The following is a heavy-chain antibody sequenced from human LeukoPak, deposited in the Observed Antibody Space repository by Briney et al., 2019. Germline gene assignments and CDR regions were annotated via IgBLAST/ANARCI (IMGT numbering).Heavy chain of an antibody. Sequence: SETLSLTCAVYGGSFSGYYWSWIRQPPGKGLEWIGEINHSGSTNYNPSLKSRVTISVDTSKNQFSLKLSSVTAADTAVCYCARGVAARAFDYWGQGTLVTVSS. CDR2: INHSGST. J-gene: IGHJ4*02. CDR1: GGSFSGYY. CDR3: ARGVAARAFDY. V-gene: IGHV4-34*01. D-gene: IGHD6-6*01.